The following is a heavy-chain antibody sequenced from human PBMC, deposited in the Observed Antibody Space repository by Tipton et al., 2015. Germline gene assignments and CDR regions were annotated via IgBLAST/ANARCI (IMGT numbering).Heavy chain of an antibody. CDR1: SGSISSFY. J-gene: IGHJ5*02. D-gene: IGHD3-16*01. CDR2: IHYTGST. Sequence: LRLSCTVSSGSISSFYWAWIRQFPGKRLEWIAYIHYTGSTKYNPSLKSRVTLSIDTSKNQFSLKLTSVTAADTAIYYCARESKVWGDRNWFDPWGHGILVTVSS. V-gene: IGHV4-59*12. CDR3: ARESKVWGDRNWFDP.